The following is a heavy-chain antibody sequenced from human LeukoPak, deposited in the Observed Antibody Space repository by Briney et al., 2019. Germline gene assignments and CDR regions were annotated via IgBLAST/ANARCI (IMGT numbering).Heavy chain of an antibody. CDR1: GYTFTSYG. J-gene: IGHJ6*03. CDR3: ARVGGASWYLYYYYYMDV. Sequence: ASVKVSCKASGYTFTSYGITWVRQAPGQGLECMGWISAYNGNTNYAQKFQGRVTMTTDTSTSTAYMELWSLRSDDTAVYYCARVGGASWYLYYYYYMDVWGKGTTVTVSS. V-gene: IGHV1-18*01. CDR2: ISAYNGNT. D-gene: IGHD6-13*01.